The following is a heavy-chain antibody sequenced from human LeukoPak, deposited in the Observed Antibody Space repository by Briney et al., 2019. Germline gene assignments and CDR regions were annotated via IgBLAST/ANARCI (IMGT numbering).Heavy chain of an antibody. D-gene: IGHD3-10*01. J-gene: IGHJ5*02. V-gene: IGHV4-61*09. CDR2: IYTTGST. CDR1: GGSISSTSYY. CDR3: ARGAYFYGSGINWFDP. Sequence: SETLSLTCTVSGGSISSTSYYWSWIRQPAGKGLEWIGHIYTTGSTNYNPSLKSRVTISLDTSKNQFSLKLSSVTAADTAVYYCARGAYFYGSGINWFDPWGQGALITVSS.